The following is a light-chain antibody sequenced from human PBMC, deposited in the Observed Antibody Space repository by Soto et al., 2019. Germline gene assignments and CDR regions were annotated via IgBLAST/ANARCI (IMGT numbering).Light chain of an antibody. V-gene: IGKV1-12*01. J-gene: IGKJ4*01. CDR1: QDISSW. CDR3: QQANSFPLN. Sequence: DIQMTQSPSSVSASVGDRVTITCRASQDISSWLAWYQQKPGKAPKFLISAGSSLQSGVPSRFSGSGAGTDFTLTINSLLPVDFATYYCQQANSFPLNFGGGTKVEIK. CDR2: AGS.